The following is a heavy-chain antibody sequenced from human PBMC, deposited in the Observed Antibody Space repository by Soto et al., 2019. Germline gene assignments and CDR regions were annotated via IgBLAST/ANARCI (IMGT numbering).Heavy chain of an antibody. CDR2: TFYRSKWSN. J-gene: IGHJ4*02. D-gene: IGHD1-26*01. Sequence: PSQTLSLTCAISGDSVSSNSVAWNWIRQSPSRGLEWLGRTFYRSKWSNDYAVSVRGRMTINSDTSKNQLSLHLNSVAPEDTAVYYCARAPPSGYCFDYWGQGIPVTVYS. CDR1: GDSVSSNSVA. V-gene: IGHV6-1*01. CDR3: ARAPPSGYCFDY.